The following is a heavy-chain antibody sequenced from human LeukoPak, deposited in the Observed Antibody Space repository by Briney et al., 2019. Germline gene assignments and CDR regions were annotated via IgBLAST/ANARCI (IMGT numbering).Heavy chain of an antibody. CDR3: ARGLMLEWSHDY. Sequence: ASVKVSCKVSGYTFTSYDINWVRQATGQGLEWMGWMNPNSGNTGYAQKFQGRVTMTRNTSISTAYMELSSLRSEDTAVYYCARGLMLEWSHDYWGQGTLVTVSS. CDR1: GYTFTSYD. CDR2: MNPNSGNT. D-gene: IGHD3-3*01. V-gene: IGHV1-8*01. J-gene: IGHJ4*02.